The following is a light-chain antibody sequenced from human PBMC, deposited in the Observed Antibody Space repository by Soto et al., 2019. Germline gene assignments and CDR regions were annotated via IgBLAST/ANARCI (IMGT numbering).Light chain of an antibody. CDR3: QQYGSSSYT. CDR2: GAS. CDR1: QSISSSY. Sequence: EIVLTQSPGTLSLSPGERATLSCRASQSISSSYLTWYQHKPGRAPRLLIYGASSRATGIPDRFSGSGSGTDFILTISRLEPEDFAVYYCQQYGSSSYTFGQGTQLEIK. J-gene: IGKJ2*01. V-gene: IGKV3-20*01.